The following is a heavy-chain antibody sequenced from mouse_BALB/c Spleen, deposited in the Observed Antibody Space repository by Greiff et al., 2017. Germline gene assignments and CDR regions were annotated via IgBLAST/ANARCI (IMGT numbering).Heavy chain of an antibody. V-gene: IGHV2-9*02. CDR1: GFSLTSYG. CDR2: IWAGGST. J-gene: IGHJ4*01. D-gene: IGHD2-3*01. CDR3: ARDHDGYYVGAMDY. Sequence: VQLVESGPGLVAPSQSLSITCTVSGFSLTSYGVHWVRQPPGKGLEWLGVIWAGGSTNYNSALMSRLSISKDNSKSQVFLKMNSLRTDDTAMYYCARDHDGYYVGAMDYWGQGTSVTVSS.